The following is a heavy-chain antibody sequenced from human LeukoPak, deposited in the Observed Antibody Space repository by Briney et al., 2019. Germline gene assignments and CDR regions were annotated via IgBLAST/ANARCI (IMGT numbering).Heavy chain of an antibody. CDR1: GYTFTSYY. V-gene: IGHV1-46*01. CDR2: INPSDGST. CDR3: ARDEGIAAHFDY. D-gene: IGHD6-6*01. J-gene: IGHJ4*02. Sequence: ASVKVSCKASGYTFTSYYMHRVRQAPGQGLEWMGIINPSDGSTSYAQKFQGRVTMTRDTSTSTVYMELSSLRSEDTAVYYCARDEGIAAHFDYWGQGTLVTVSS.